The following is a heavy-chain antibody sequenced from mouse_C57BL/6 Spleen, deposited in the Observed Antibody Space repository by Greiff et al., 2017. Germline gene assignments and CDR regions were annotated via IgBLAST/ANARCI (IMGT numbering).Heavy chain of an antibody. V-gene: IGHV1-18*01. CDR1: GYTFTDYN. CDR3: ARRGDYYGNYYFDY. J-gene: IGHJ2*01. CDR2: INPNNGGT. D-gene: IGHD2-1*01. Sequence: VPLQQSGPELVKPGASVKIPCKASGYTFTDYNMAWVKQSHGKSLEWIGDINPNNGGTIYNQKVKGKATLTLDKSASTAYMELRSLTSDDTAVYYCARRGDYYGNYYFDYWGQGTTLTVYS.